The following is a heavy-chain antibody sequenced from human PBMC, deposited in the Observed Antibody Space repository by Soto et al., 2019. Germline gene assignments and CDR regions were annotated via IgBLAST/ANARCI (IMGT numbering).Heavy chain of an antibody. V-gene: IGHV4-59*01. CDR3: AREGTTGTRDYYYMDV. J-gene: IGHJ6*03. CDR2: IYYSGST. CDR1: GGSISSYY. D-gene: IGHD1-1*01. Sequence: SETLSLTCTVSGGSISSYYWGWIRQPPGKGLEWIGYIYYSGSTNYNPSLKSRVTISVDTSKNQFSLKLSSVTAADTAVYYCAREGTTGTRDYYYMDVWGKGTTVTVSS.